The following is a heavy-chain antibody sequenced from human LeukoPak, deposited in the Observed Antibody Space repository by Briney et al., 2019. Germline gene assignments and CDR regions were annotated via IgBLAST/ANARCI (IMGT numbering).Heavy chain of an antibody. CDR2: ISSSGSTI. J-gene: IGHJ4*02. CDR3: ARERIAASKLGEFDY. Sequence: PGGSLRLSCAASGFTFSSYEMNWVRQAPGKGLEWVSYISSSGSTIYYADSVKGRFTISRDNAKNSLYLQMNSLRAEDTAVYYCARERIAASKLGEFDYWGQGTLVTVSS. V-gene: IGHV3-48*03. D-gene: IGHD6-13*01. CDR1: GFTFSSYE.